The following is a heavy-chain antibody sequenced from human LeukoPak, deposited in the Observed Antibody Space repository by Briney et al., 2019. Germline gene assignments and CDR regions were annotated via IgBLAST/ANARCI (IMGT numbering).Heavy chain of an antibody. CDR1: GGSISGGGYY. J-gene: IGHJ4*02. CDR2: IYYSGRT. CDR3: AREVPTMTLIDY. V-gene: IGHV4-31*03. D-gene: IGHD3-22*01. Sequence: PSQTLSLTCTVSGGSISGGGYYWSWIRQHPGKGLEWIAYIYYSGRTYYNPSLKSRVTISVDTSKNQFSLKLSSVTAADTAVYYCAREVPTMTLIDYWGQGTLVTVSS.